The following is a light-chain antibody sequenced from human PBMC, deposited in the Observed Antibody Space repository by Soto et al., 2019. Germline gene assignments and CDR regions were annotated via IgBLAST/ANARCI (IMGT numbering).Light chain of an antibody. Sequence: EIVMTQSPVTLSVSPGERATLSCRASQSVSSNLAWYQQKPGQAPRLLIYGASTRATGIPARFSGSGSGTEFTLTISRLEPEDFAVYYCQQYGSSPLTFGGGTKVDIK. CDR2: GAS. CDR1: QSVSSN. J-gene: IGKJ4*01. CDR3: QQYGSSPLT. V-gene: IGKV3-15*01.